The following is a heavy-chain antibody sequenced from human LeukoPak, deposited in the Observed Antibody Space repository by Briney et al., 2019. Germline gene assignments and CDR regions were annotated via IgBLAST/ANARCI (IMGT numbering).Heavy chain of an antibody. CDR3: AKAGYCSSTSCNMGGVFDY. Sequence: TGGSLRLSCAASGFTFSSYGMHWVRQAPGKGLEWVAVISYDGSNKYYADSVKGRFTISRDNSKNTLYLQMNSLRAEDTAVYYCAKAGYCSSTSCNMGGVFDYWGQGTLVTVSS. CDR1: GFTFSSYG. J-gene: IGHJ4*02. CDR2: ISYDGSNK. V-gene: IGHV3-30*18. D-gene: IGHD2-2*02.